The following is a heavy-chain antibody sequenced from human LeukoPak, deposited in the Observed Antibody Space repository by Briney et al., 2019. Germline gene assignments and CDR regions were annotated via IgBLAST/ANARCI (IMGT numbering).Heavy chain of an antibody. CDR2: IYYSGST. V-gene: IGHV4-39*01. Sequence: SETLSLTCTVSGGSISSSSYYWGWIRQPPGKGLEWIGSIYYSGSTYYNPSLKSRVTISVDTSKNQFSLKLSSVTAADTAVYYCARGYGGNSGIGFDYWGQGTPVTVSS. CDR1: GGSISSSSYY. CDR3: ARGYGGNSGIGFDY. J-gene: IGHJ4*02. D-gene: IGHD4-23*01.